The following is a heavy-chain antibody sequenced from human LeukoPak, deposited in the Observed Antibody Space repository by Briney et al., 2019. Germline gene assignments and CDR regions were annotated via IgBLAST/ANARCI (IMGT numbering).Heavy chain of an antibody. D-gene: IGHD3-3*01. CDR3: ARDDWPGVDYDFWSGYYNAPRYYYYYYMDV. J-gene: IGHJ6*03. CDR2: INPNSGGT. Sequence: ASVKVSCKASGYTFTGYYMHWVRQAPGQGLEWMGWINPNSGGTNYAQKFQGRVTMTRDTSISTAYMELSRLRSDDTAVYYCARDDWPGVDYDFWSGYYNAPRYYYYYYMDVWGKGTTVTVSS. CDR1: GYTFTGYY. V-gene: IGHV1-2*02.